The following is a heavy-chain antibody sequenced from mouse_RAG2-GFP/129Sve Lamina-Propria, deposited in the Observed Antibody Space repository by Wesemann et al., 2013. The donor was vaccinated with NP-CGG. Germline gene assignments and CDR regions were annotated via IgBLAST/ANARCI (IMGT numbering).Heavy chain of an antibody. Sequence: GATSYNQKFKGKATLTVDKSSSTAYMQLNSLTSEDSAVYYCARVTTVAVMDYWGQGTSVTVSS. CDR2: GAT. J-gene: IGHJ4*01. V-gene: IGHV1-39*01. D-gene: IGHD1-1*01. CDR3: ARVTTVAVMDY.